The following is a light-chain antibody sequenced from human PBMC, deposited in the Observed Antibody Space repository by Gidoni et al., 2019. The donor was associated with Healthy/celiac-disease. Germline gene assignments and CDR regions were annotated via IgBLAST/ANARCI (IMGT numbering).Light chain of an antibody. CDR1: KLGDKY. J-gene: IGLJ2*01. CDR3: QAWDSSTVV. Sequence: SFELTQPPPVSVSPGQTARITCSGDKLGDKYACWYQQKPGQSPVLVIYQDSKRPSGIPERFSGSNSGNTATLTISGTQAMDEADYYCQAWDSSTVVFGGGTKLTVL. V-gene: IGLV3-1*01. CDR2: QDS.